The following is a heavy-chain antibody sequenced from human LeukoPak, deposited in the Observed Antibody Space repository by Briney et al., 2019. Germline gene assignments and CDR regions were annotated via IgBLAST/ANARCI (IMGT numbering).Heavy chain of an antibody. CDR2: INYSGST. CDR1: GGSFNGYY. CDR3: ARGLRGTPKHQPAEL. V-gene: IGHV4-34*01. Sequence: SETLSLTCAVYGGSFNGYYWSWIRQPPEKGLEWIGEINYSGSTNYNPSLKSRVTISPLTSKNQFSLKLSSVTAADTAVYYCARGLRGTPKHQPAELWGQGTLVTVSS. D-gene: IGHD1-14*01. J-gene: IGHJ4*02.